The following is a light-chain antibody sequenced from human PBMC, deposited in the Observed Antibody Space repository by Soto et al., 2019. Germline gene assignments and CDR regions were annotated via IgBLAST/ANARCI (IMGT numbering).Light chain of an antibody. CDR2: AAS. J-gene: IGKJ1*01. CDR3: QQYVTSPWT. V-gene: IGKV3-20*01. Sequence: EIVLTQSPGPLPLSPGERATLSCRASQSVSDIYLAWYQQKPGQAPRLLIYAASRRAAGIPDRFSGSGSGTDFALTISRLEPEDFAMYYCQQYVTSPWTFGQGTKVEIK. CDR1: QSVSDIY.